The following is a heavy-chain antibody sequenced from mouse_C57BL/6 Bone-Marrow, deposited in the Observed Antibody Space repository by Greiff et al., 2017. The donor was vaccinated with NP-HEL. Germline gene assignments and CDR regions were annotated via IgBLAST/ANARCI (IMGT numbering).Heavy chain of an antibody. CDR3: ANSNSLFHGSSCFDY. V-gene: IGHV1-72*01. CDR1: GYTFTSYW. Sequence: QVQLQQSGAELVKPGASVKLSCKASGYTFTSYWMHWVKQRPGRGLEWIGRIDPNSGGTKYNEKFKSKATLTVDKPSSTAYMQLSSLTSEDSAVYYCANSNSLFHGSSCFDYWGQGTTLTVSS. CDR2: IDPNSGGT. J-gene: IGHJ2*01. D-gene: IGHD1-1*01.